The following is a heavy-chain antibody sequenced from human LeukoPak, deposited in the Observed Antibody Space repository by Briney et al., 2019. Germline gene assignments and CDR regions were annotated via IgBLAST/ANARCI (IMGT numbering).Heavy chain of an antibody. CDR1: GFTFSSCA. J-gene: IGHJ4*02. CDR3: AKEVERAVAGTWNY. CDR2: ISGSGGST. V-gene: IGHV3-23*01. D-gene: IGHD6-19*01. Sequence: GGSLRLSCAASGFTFSSCAMSWVRQAPGKGLGWVSAISGSGGSTYYADSVKGRFTISRDNSKNTLYLQMNSLRAEDTAVYYCAKEVERAVAGTWNYWGQGTLVTVSS.